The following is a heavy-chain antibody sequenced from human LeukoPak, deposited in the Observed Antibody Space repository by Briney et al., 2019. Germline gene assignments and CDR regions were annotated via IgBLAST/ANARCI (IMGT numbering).Heavy chain of an antibody. CDR1: GDSVSSNSAA. Sequence: SQTLSLTCAISGDSVSSNSAAWNWIRQSPSGGLEWLGRTYYRSKWYNDYAVSVKGRITINPDTSKNQFSLQLNSVTPEDTAVYYCARAGIAVAGRVGFDYWGQGTLVTVSS. D-gene: IGHD6-19*01. V-gene: IGHV6-1*01. J-gene: IGHJ4*02. CDR2: TYYRSKWYN. CDR3: ARAGIAVAGRVGFDY.